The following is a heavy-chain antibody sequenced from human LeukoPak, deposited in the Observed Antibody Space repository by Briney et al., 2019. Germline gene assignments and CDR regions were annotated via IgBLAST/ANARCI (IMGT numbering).Heavy chain of an antibody. Sequence: ASVKVSCKASGDSINTYTINWVRQAPGQGLEWMGWINTNTGNPTYAQGFTGRFVFSLDTSVSTAYLQISSLKAEDTAVYYCARIGYSSSWYSLLKPNYYYGMDVWGQGTTVTVSS. CDR2: INTNTGNP. CDR3: ARIGYSSSWYSLLKPNYYYGMDV. D-gene: IGHD6-13*01. V-gene: IGHV7-4-1*02. J-gene: IGHJ6*02. CDR1: GDSINTYT.